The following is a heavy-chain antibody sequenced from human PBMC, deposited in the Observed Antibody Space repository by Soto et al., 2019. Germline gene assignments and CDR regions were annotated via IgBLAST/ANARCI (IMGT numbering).Heavy chain of an antibody. V-gene: IGHV3-23*01. CDR2: ISGSGGST. Sequence: GWSRRLSCAPSGFTFSSYAMSWVRQAPGKGLEWVSAISGSGGSTYYADSVKGRFTISRDNSKNTLYLQMNSLRAEDTAVYYCAKDLDSSGWYYFDYWGQGTLVTVSS. D-gene: IGHD6-19*01. CDR1: GFTFSSYA. J-gene: IGHJ4*02. CDR3: AKDLDSSGWYYFDY.